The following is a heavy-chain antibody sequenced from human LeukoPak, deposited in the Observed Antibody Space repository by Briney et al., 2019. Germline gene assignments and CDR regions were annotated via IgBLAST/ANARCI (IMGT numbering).Heavy chain of an antibody. CDR1: GYTFTSYY. CDR3: ARDGAYCGPPGTAESCAFDI. V-gene: IGHV1-46*01. Sequence: GASVKVPCKASGYTFTSYYMHWVRQAPGQGLEWMGIINPSGGSTSYAQKFQGRVTMTRDTSTSTVYMELSSLRSEDTAVYYCARDGAYCGPPGTAESCAFDIWGQGTMVTVSS. CDR2: INPSGGST. D-gene: IGHD2-21*01. J-gene: IGHJ3*02.